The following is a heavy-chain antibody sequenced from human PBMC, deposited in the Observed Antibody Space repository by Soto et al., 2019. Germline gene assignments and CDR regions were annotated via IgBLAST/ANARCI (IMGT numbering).Heavy chain of an antibody. Sequence: SETLSLTCTVSGGSISSGDYYWSCIRQPPGKGLEWIGYIYYSGSTYYNPSLKSRVTISVDTSKNQFSLKLSSVTAADTAVYYCARAESSGYFDYWGQGTLVTVSS. CDR3: ARAESSGYFDY. CDR2: IYYSGST. CDR1: GGSISSGDYY. J-gene: IGHJ4*02. V-gene: IGHV4-30-4*01. D-gene: IGHD2-15*01.